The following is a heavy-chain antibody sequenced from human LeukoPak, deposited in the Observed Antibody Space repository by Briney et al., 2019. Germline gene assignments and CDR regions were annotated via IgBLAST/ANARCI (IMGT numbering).Heavy chain of an antibody. CDR2: IRSNGGST. V-gene: IGHV3-64*04. CDR3: ARKVAATTDFDF. CDR1: GFTFSSYA. J-gene: IGHJ4*02. Sequence: PGGSLRLACSASGFTFSSYAMHWVRQAPGKGLEYVSAIRSNGGSTYYADSVKGRFTISRDNSKNTLYLQMNSLRAEDTAVYYCARKVAATTDFDFWGQGTLVTVSS. D-gene: IGHD6-19*01.